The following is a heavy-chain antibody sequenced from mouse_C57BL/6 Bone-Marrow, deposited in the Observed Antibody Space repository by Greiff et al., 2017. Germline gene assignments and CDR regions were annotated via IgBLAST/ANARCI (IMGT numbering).Heavy chain of an antibody. D-gene: IGHD1-1*01. V-gene: IGHV1-85*01. CDR3: AREDYYGSGGYFDY. CDR2: IYPRDGST. J-gene: IGHJ2*01. Sequence: VQLQQSGPELVKPGASVKLSCKASGYTFTSYDINWVKQRPGQGLEWIGWIYPRDGSTTYNEKFKGKATLTVDTSPSTAYMELHSLTSEDSAVYFCAREDYYGSGGYFDYWGQGTTLTVSS. CDR1: GYTFTSYD.